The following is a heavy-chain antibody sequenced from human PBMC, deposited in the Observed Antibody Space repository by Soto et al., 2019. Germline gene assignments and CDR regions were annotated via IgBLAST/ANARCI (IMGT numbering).Heavy chain of an antibody. V-gene: IGHV3-30-3*01. CDR1: GFTFSSYA. CDR2: ISYDGSNK. J-gene: IGHJ6*02. Sequence: GGSLRLSCAASGFTFSSYAMHWVRQAPGKGLEWVAVISYDGSNKYYADSVKGRFTISRDNSKNTLYLQMNSLGAEDTAVYYCARDRHYDILTGYYRGLYYYYGMDVWGQGTTVTVSS. D-gene: IGHD3-9*01. CDR3: ARDRHYDILTGYYRGLYYYYGMDV.